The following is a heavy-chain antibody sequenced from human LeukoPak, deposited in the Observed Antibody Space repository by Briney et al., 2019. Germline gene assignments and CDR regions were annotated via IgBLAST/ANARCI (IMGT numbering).Heavy chain of an antibody. V-gene: IGHV1-18*01. CDR3: ARDHPYCSSTSCYKGAYGGNSGPGAFDI. D-gene: IGHD2-2*02. Sequence: GASVKVSCKASGYTFTSYGISWVRQAPGQGLEWMGWISAYNGNTNYAQKLQGRVTMTTDTSTSTAYMELRSLRSDDTAVYYCARDHPYCSSTSCYKGAYGGNSGPGAFDIWGQGTMVTVSS. CDR2: ISAYNGNT. CDR1: GYTFTSYG. J-gene: IGHJ3*02.